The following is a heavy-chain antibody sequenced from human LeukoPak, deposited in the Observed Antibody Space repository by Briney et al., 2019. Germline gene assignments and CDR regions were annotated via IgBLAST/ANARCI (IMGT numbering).Heavy chain of an antibody. CDR2: ISGTGGAT. CDR3: VKDPRDTYGTNWFVS. Sequence: GGSLRLSCVASGFSFGNYAMSWVRQAPGRGLQWVSQISGTGGATWYAGFARDRFTISRDDSKKTLYLQMSGLRVEDTAMYYCVKDPRDTYGTNWFVSWGQGTLLIVSS. CDR1: GFSFGNYA. D-gene: IGHD2-21*01. J-gene: IGHJ5*01. V-gene: IGHV3-23*01.